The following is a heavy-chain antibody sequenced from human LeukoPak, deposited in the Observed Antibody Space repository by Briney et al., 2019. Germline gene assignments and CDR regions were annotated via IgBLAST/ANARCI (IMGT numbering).Heavy chain of an antibody. CDR3: ATGIVGAAWGMDV. CDR1: GFTVSSNY. CDR2: IYSGGST. Sequence: GGSLRLSCAASGFTVSSNYMTWVRQAPGKGLEWVSVIYSGGSTYYADSVKGRFTISRDNSKNTLYLQMNSLRAEDTAVYYCATGIVGAAWGMDVWGQGTTVTVSS. V-gene: IGHV3-53*01. J-gene: IGHJ6*02. D-gene: IGHD1-26*01.